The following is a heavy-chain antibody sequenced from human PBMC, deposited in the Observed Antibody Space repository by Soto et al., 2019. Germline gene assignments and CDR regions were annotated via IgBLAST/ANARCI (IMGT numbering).Heavy chain of an antibody. D-gene: IGHD3-10*01. CDR1: GFTFSNAW. V-gene: IGHV3-15*01. J-gene: IGHJ4*02. CDR3: TTEEYYYGSGESEYFDY. Sequence: PGGSLRLSCTASGFTFSNAWMSWVRQAPGKGLEWVGRIKSKTDGGTTDYAAPVKGRFTISRDDSKNTLYLQMNSLKTEDTAVYYCTTEEYYYGSGESEYFDYWGQGTLVTVSS. CDR2: IKSKTDGGTT.